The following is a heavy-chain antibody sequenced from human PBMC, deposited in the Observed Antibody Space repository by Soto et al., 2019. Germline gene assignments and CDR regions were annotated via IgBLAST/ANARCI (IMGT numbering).Heavy chain of an antibody. CDR3: ARDFPYGDYVGWFDP. CDR1: GGSISSGGYY. Sequence: QVQLQESGPGLVKPSQTLSLTCTVSGGSISSGGYYWSWIRQHPGKGLEWIGYIYYSGSTYYNPSRKSRVTISVDTSKNQFSLKLSSVTAADTAVYYCARDFPYGDYVGWFDPWGQGTLVTVSS. D-gene: IGHD4-17*01. CDR2: IYYSGST. J-gene: IGHJ5*02. V-gene: IGHV4-31*03.